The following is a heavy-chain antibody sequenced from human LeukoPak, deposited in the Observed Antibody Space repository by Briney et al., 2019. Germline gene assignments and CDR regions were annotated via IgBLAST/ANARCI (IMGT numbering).Heavy chain of an antibody. D-gene: IGHD6-13*01. J-gene: IGHJ4*02. CDR1: GYTFTSYG. CDR2: INAGNGNT. V-gene: IGHV1-3*01. Sequence: ASVKVSCKASGYTFTSYGISWVRQAPGQRLEWMGWINAGNGNTKYSQKFQGRVTITRDTSASTAYMELSSLRSEDTAVYYCASSSSWLYFDYWGQGTLVTVSS. CDR3: ASSSSWLYFDY.